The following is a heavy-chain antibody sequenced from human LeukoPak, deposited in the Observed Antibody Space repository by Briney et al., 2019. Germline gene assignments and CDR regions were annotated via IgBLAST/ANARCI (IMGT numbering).Heavy chain of an antibody. D-gene: IGHD6-19*01. J-gene: IGHJ4*02. CDR3: AREVAVAGPFDY. CDR1: GDSVSSNSAG. V-gene: IGHV6-1*01. CDR2: TYYRSNWYN. Sequence: SQTLSLTCAISGDSVSSNSAGWNWIRQSPSRGLEWLGRTYYRSNWYNDYALSVKSRISIDPDTSKNQFSLQLNSVTPEDTAVYYCAREVAVAGPFDYWGQGILVSGSS.